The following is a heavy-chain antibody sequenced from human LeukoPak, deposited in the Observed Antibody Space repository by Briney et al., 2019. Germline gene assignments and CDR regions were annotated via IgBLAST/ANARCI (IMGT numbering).Heavy chain of an antibody. CDR2: IKQDGSEK. D-gene: IGHD2-15*01. V-gene: IGHV3-7*03. CDR1: GFTSSSYW. Sequence: GGSLRLSCAVSGFTSSSYWMSWVRQAPGKGLEWVANIKQDGSEKYYVDSVKGRFAISRDNAKNSLYLQMNSLRAEDTAVYYCARAPYCIGGSCRFDYWGQGTLVTVSS. J-gene: IGHJ4*02. CDR3: ARAPYCIGGSCRFDY.